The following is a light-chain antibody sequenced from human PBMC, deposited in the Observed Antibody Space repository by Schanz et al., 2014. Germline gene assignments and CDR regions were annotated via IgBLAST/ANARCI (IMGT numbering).Light chain of an antibody. Sequence: QSALTQPASVSGSPGQSITISCTGTSSDVGSNNIVSWYQQHPGKAPKLMIYEGTKRPLGVPDRFSGSKSGNTASLTVSGLQAEDEADYYCSSYAGSNNLVFGGGTKLTVL. CDR3: SSYAGSNNLV. J-gene: IGLJ2*01. CDR2: EGT. V-gene: IGLV2-8*01. CDR1: SSDVGSNNI.